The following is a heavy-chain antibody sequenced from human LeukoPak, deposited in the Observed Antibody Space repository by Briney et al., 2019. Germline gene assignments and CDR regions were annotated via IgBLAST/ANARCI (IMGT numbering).Heavy chain of an antibody. CDR1: GGSISSYY. V-gene: IGHV4-4*07. CDR3: AREIVAGLGVSFDI. CDR2: IYPLETT. Sequence: SETLSLTCTVSGGSISSYYWSWLRQPAGKEPEWIGRIYPLETTNYNPSLKGRVAISVDTSKNQFSLKLSSVTAADTAVYYCAREIVAGLGVSFDIWGQGTMVTVSS. J-gene: IGHJ3*02. D-gene: IGHD6-19*01.